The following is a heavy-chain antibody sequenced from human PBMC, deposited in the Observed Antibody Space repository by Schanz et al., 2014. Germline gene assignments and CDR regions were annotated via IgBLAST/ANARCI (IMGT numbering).Heavy chain of an antibody. V-gene: IGHV3-48*01. CDR3: ARDLSSLIQGDV. J-gene: IGHJ6*04. CDR1: GFTFSNHA. D-gene: IGHD2-2*01. Sequence: EVQLVESGGGLVQPGGSLRLSCETSGFTFSNHAMSWVRQAPEKGLEWVSYISSSSGTIYYADSVKGRFTISRDNAKNLLYLQMNGLRAEDTAVYFCARDLSSLIQGDVWGKGTTVTVSS. CDR2: ISSSSGTI.